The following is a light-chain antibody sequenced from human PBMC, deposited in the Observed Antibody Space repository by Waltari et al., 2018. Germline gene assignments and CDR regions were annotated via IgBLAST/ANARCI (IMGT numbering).Light chain of an antibody. Sequence: SYELTQPPSVSVSPGQTARITCSADALAKQSASWFQQKAGQAPILVISKDIERPSGVSERFSGSSSGTTVTLTINGVQAEDEADYYCQSTDRSGDSWVFAGGTKLTVL. V-gene: IGLV3-25*03. CDR3: QSTDRSGDSWV. CDR2: KDI. J-gene: IGLJ3*02. CDR1: ALAKQS.